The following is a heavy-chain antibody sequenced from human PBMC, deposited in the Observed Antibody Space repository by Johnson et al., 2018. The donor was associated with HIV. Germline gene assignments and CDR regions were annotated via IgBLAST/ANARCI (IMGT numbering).Heavy chain of an antibody. D-gene: IGHD2-8*02. J-gene: IGHJ3*02. CDR3: ARGGTYYWSPDRIANAFDM. CDR2: IRYDGSSK. Sequence: QVQLVESGGALVKPGGSLRLSCAASGFKFDDNSYGMDWVRQAPGKGLEWVAFIRYDGSSKYYADSVKGRFTVSRDKSKNTLYLQMKSLRPEDTAVYYCARGGTYYWSPDRIANAFDMWGQGTMVTVSS. V-gene: IGHV3-30*02. CDR1: GFKFDDNSYG.